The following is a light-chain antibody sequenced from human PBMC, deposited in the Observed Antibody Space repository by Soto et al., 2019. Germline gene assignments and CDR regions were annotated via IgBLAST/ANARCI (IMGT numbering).Light chain of an antibody. CDR1: ESISTY. CDR2: GAS. Sequence: DIQMTQSPSSLSASVGDRVTITCRASESISTYLNWYQQIPGKAPKLLIFGASVLQDGVPSRFSGSGSGTDFTLTIASLQPDDFAVYYCQHNYGIPYTFGQGTKLDIK. V-gene: IGKV1-39*01. J-gene: IGKJ2*01. CDR3: QHNYGIPYT.